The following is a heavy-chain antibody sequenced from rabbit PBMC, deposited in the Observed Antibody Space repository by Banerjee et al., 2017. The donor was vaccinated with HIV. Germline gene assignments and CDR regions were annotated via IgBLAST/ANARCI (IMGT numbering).Heavy chain of an antibody. CDR3: ARDLAGVIGWNFNL. V-gene: IGHV1S45*01. J-gene: IGHJ4*01. CDR2: IYAGSSDVT. Sequence: QQQLEESGGGLVKPEGSLTLTCTASGLSFSGSFYMCWVRQAPGKGLEWIACIYAGSSDVTYYASWAKGRFTISKTSSTTVTLQMTSLTAADTATYFCARDLAGVIGWNFNLWGQGTLVTVS. CDR1: GLSFSGSFY. D-gene: IGHD4-1*01.